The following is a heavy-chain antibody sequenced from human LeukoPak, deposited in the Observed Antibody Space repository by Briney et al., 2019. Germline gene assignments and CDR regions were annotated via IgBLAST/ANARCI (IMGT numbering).Heavy chain of an antibody. CDR3: ARQYLWDYDY. CDR1: GFTFGDYA. D-gene: IGHD1-26*01. CDR2: IRSKAYGGTT. V-gene: IGHV3-49*04. Sequence: GGSLRLSCSASGFTFGDYAMSWVRQAPGKGLEWVGFIRSKAYGGTTEYAASVEGRFSISRDDSKSIAYLQMNSPKTEDTAVYYCARQYLWDYDYWGQGTLVTVSS. J-gene: IGHJ4*02.